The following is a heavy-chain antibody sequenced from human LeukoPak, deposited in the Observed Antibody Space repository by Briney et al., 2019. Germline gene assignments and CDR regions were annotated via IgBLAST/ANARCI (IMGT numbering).Heavy chain of an antibody. V-gene: IGHV3-7*01. CDR1: GFTFSSYW. CDR3: AKDQGIVGAMADY. J-gene: IGHJ4*02. CDR2: IKQDGSEK. D-gene: IGHD1-26*01. Sequence: GGSLRLSCAASGFTFSSYWMSWVRQAPGKGLEWVANIKQDGSEKYYVDSVKGRFTISRDNAKNSLYLQMNSLRVEDTAVYYCAKDQGIVGAMADYWGQGTLVTVSS.